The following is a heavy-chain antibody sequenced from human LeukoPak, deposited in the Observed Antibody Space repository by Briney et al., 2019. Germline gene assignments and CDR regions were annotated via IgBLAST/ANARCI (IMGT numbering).Heavy chain of an antibody. CDR2: IYYSGST. Sequence: SETLSLTCTVSGGSMRSYYWSWIRQPPGKGLEWIGYIYYSGSTNYNPSLKSRVTISVDTSKNQFSLKLSSVTAADTAVYYCVREVWSGYYVSYYFDYWGQGTLVTVSS. V-gene: IGHV4-59*01. CDR1: GGSMRSYY. D-gene: IGHD3-3*01. J-gene: IGHJ4*02. CDR3: VREVWSGYYVSYYFDY.